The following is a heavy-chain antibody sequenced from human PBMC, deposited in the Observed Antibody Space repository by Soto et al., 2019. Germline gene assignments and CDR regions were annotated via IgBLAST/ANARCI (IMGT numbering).Heavy chain of an antibody. CDR1: GYSFTSYW. CDR3: ARHHIAVPGREDD. V-gene: IGHV5-10-1*01. Sequence: GESLNISCKGSGYSFTSYWISWVRQMPGKGLEWMGRIDPSDSYTNYSPSFQGHVTISADKSISTAYLQWSSLKASDTAMYYWARHHIAVPGREDDGGRGSVVTVSS. D-gene: IGHD6-19*01. J-gene: IGHJ4*02. CDR2: IDPSDSYT.